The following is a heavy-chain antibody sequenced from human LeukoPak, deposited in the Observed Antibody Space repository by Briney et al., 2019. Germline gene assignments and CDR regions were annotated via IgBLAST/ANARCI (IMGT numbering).Heavy chain of an antibody. CDR3: ARDPFMTTGWGIDY. CDR1: GFTFSDEY. D-gene: IGHD4-17*01. Sequence: GGSLRLSCAASGFTFSDEYMNWIRQAPGKGLEWVSYISGSGNIIYYADSVKGRFTISRDNARNSLYLQMNSLRAEDTAIYYCARDPFMTTGWGIDYWGQGTLVTVSS. V-gene: IGHV3-11*01. CDR2: ISGSGNII. J-gene: IGHJ4*02.